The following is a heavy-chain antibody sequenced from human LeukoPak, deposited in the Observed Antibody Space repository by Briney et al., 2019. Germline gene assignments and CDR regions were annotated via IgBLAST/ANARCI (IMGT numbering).Heavy chain of an antibody. D-gene: IGHD4/OR15-4a*01. V-gene: IGHV3-21*01. CDR1: GFTFEIYW. Sequence: GGSLRLSCAASGFTFEIYWMSCVRQAPGKGLEWVSYISIGSTYVYYADSVKDRFTVSRDNAKNSLVLQMNSLRAEDTAVYYCARGVSGATALDFWGQGTLVTVSS. CDR3: ARGVSGATALDF. J-gene: IGHJ4*02. CDR2: ISIGSTYV.